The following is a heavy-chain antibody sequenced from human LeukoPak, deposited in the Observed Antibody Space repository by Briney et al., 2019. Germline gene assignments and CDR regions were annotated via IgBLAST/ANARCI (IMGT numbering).Heavy chain of an antibody. J-gene: IGHJ4*02. V-gene: IGHV3-53*01. CDR2: IYSGGST. D-gene: IGHD1-26*01. CDR3: ARGIVGATTFYFDY. CDR1: GFTVRSNY. Sequence: GGSLRLSCAASGFTVRSNYMSWVRQAPGKGLEWVSVIYSGGSTYYADSVKGRFTISRDNSKNTLYLQMNSLRAEDTAVYYCARGIVGATTFYFDYWGQGTLVTVSS.